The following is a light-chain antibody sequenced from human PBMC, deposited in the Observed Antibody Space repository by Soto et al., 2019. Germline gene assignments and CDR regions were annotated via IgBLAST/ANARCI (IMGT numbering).Light chain of an antibody. J-gene: IGKJ1*01. CDR2: EAS. CDR1: QGISNY. V-gene: IGKV1-27*01. CDR3: LKYSSAPRT. Sequence: DIQMTQSPSSLSASIGDRVTITCRASQGISNYLAWYQQKPGKVPKLLIYEASTLQSGVPSRFSGSGSGSDFTLTISSLQPEDVATYYCLKYSSAPRTFGQGTKVEIK.